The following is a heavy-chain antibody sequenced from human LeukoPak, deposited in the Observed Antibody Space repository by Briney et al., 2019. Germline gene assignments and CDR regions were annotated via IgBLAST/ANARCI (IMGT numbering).Heavy chain of an antibody. CDR1: GFTFSSYD. CDR2: IGKSGNT. J-gene: IGHJ4*02. CDR3: ASGAAGWNY. V-gene: IGHV3-13*01. Sequence: GGSLRLSCAAPGFTFSSYDMHWVRQVTGKGLEWVSGIGKSGNTYYAGSVKGRFTISRENAKNSLYLQMDDLRAGDTAVYYCASGAAGWNYWGQGTLVTVSS. D-gene: IGHD2-15*01.